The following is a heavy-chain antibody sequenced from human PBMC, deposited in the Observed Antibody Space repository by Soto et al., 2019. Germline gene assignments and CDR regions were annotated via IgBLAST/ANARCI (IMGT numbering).Heavy chain of an antibody. CDR1: GYTFTSYD. D-gene: IGHD3-3*01. J-gene: IGHJ6*02. V-gene: IGHV1-8*01. CDR3: ARVGVXRFLEWFHTYYYYGMDV. Sequence: ASVKVSCKASGYTFTSYDINWVRQATGQGLEWMGWMNPNSGNTGYAQKFQGRVTMTRNTSISTAYMELSSLRSEDTAVYYCARVGVXRFLEWFHTYYYYGMDVWGQGTTVTVSS. CDR2: MNPNSGNT.